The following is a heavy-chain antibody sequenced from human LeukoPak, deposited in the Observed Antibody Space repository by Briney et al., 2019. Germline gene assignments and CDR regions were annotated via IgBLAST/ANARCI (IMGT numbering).Heavy chain of an antibody. CDR2: IYYSGST. CDR1: GGSISSSRYY. D-gene: IGHD3-22*01. J-gene: IGHJ4*02. CDR3: ERHCYNSSGCFDY. Sequence: SETLSLTCTVSGGSISSSRYYWGWIRQPPGKGLEWIGSIYYSGSTYYNPSLKSRITISVDTSKDQFSLKLSSVTAADTAVYYWERHCYNSSGCFDYWGQGTLVTVSS. V-gene: IGHV4-39*01.